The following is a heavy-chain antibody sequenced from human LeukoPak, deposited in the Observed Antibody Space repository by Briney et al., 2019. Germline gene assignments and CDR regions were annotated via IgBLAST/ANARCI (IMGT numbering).Heavy chain of an antibody. CDR3: ARRSGYSYGTHVEGDFDY. V-gene: IGHV5-51*01. Sequence: GESLKISCKGSGYSFTNYWIGWVRQMPGKGLEWMGIIYPGDSDTRYSPSFQGQVTISADKSISTAYLQWSSLKASDTAMYYCARRSGYSYGTHVEGDFDYWGQGTLVTVSS. J-gene: IGHJ4*02. CDR2: IYPGDSDT. D-gene: IGHD5-18*01. CDR1: GYSFTNYW.